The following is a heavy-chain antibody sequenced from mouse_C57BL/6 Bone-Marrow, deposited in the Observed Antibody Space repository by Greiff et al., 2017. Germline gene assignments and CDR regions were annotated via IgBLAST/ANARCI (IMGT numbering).Heavy chain of an antibody. J-gene: IGHJ2*01. CDR3: ARYNGYGPYYLDY. V-gene: IGHV1-59*01. Sequence: QVQLQQPGAELVRPGTSVKLSCKASGYTFTSYWMHWVKQRPGQGLEWIGVIDPSDSYTNYNQKFKGKATLTVDTSSSTSYMQLSSLTSEDSAVYCCARYNGYGPYYLDYWGQGTTLTVSS. CDR2: IDPSDSYT. CDR1: GYTFTSYW. D-gene: IGHD1-1*02.